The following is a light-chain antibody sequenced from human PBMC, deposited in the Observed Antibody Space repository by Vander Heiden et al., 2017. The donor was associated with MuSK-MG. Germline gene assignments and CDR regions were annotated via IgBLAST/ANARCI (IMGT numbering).Light chain of an antibody. J-gene: IGLJ1*01. V-gene: IGLV1-40*01. CDR2: GNS. CDR3: QSYDSSLSGYV. CDR1: SSNIGAGYD. Sequence: QSVLTQPPSVSGAPGPRVTISCTGSSSNIGAGYDVHGYQQLPGTAPKLLIYGNSNRPSGVPDRFSGSKSGTSASLAITGLQAEDEADYYCQSYDSSLSGYVFGTGTKVTVL.